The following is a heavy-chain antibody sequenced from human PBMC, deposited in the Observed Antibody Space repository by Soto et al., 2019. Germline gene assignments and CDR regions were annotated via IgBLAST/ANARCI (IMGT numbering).Heavy chain of an antibody. V-gene: IGHV4-59*01. D-gene: IGHD6-19*01. CDR1: GGSISSYY. Sequence: SETLSLTCTVSGGSISSYYWSWIRQPPGKGLEWIGYIYYSGSTNYNPSLKSRVTISVDTSKNQFSLKLSSVTAADTAVYYCARGSGSGWYRGVDAFDIWGQGTMVTVSS. CDR3: ARGSGSGWYRGVDAFDI. J-gene: IGHJ3*02. CDR2: IYYSGST.